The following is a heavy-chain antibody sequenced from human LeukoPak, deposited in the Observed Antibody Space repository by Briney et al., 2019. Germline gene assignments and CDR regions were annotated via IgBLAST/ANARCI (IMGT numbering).Heavy chain of an antibody. V-gene: IGHV4-34*01. Sequence: LETLSLTCAVYGGSFSGYYWSWIRQPPGKGLEWIGEINHSGSTNYNPSLKSRVTISVDTSKNQFSLKLSSVTAADTAVYYCARGGGADRRHGMDVWGQGTTVTVSS. CDR2: INHSGST. D-gene: IGHD3-16*01. J-gene: IGHJ6*02. CDR1: GGSFSGYY. CDR3: ARGGGADRRHGMDV.